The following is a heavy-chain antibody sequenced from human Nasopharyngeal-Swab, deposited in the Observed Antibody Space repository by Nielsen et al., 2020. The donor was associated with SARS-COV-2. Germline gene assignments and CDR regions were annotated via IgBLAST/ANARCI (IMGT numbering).Heavy chain of an antibody. CDR1: GFIFNNYA. CDR3: AKDRDSGDDSDDYYHYCGMDV. Sequence: GESLKISCSASGFIFNNYAMNWVRQAPGRGLEWVSAISGADDSTKYADSVKGRFTISRDNSKNTLDLQMNSLRAEDTAMYYCAKDRDSGDDSDDYYHYCGMDVWGQGTTVTVSS. J-gene: IGHJ6*02. V-gene: IGHV3-23*01. D-gene: IGHD5-12*01. CDR2: ISGADDST.